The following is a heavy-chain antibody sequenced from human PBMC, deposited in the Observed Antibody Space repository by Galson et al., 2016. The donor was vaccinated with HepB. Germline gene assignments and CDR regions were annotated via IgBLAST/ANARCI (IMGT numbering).Heavy chain of an antibody. J-gene: IGHJ6*02. CDR2: TNHSGGT. CDR3: ARVGLFKYSTSWYESYYYGLDV. D-gene: IGHD6-13*01. Sequence: LSLTCGLNGGSFSGYYWSWIRQTPGKGLEWIGETNHSGGTDYKPSLKSRVTISVDMFRRQFSLKLTSVTAADTAVYYCARVGLFKYSTSWYESYYYGLDVWGQGTTVTVSS. CDR1: GGSFSGYY. V-gene: IGHV4-34*01.